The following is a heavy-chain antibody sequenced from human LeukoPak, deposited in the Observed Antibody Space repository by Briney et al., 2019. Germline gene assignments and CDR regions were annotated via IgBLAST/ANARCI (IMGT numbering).Heavy chain of an antibody. D-gene: IGHD6-13*01. J-gene: IGHJ4*02. CDR1: GYTFTGYY. Sequence: GASVKVSCKASGYTFTGYYMHWVRQAPGQGLEWMGWINPNSGGTNYAQKFQGRVTMTRDMSISTAYMELSRLRSDDTAVYYCARNPQHSSSWIFDYWGQGILVTVSS. CDR2: INPNSGGT. V-gene: IGHV1-2*02. CDR3: ARNPQHSSSWIFDY.